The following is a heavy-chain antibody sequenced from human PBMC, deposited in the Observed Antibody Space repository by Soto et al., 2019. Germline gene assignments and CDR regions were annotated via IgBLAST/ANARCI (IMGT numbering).Heavy chain of an antibody. CDR1: GFMVSSYY. J-gene: IGHJ3*01. CDR2: IYSGGST. Sequence: DVQLVESGGGLIQPGGSLRLSCGGSGFMVSSYYMSWVRQAPGKGLEWISVIYSGGSTYYADSVKGRFTISRDNSENTLYLQLNSLRAEDMAVYYCAKSGGNGWFADAFDVWGQGTIVTVSS. CDR3: AKSGGNGWFADAFDV. D-gene: IGHD6-19*01. V-gene: IGHV3-53*01.